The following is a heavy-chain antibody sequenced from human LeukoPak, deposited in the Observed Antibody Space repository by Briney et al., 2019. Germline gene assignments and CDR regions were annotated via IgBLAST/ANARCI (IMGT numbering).Heavy chain of an antibody. D-gene: IGHD3-22*01. Sequence: GGSLRLSCAASGFTFSSYSMNWVRQAPGKGLEWVSSISSSSSYIYYADSVKGRFTISRDNAKNSLYLQMNSLRAEDTAVYYCARSGANYDSDAFDIWGQGTMVTVSS. V-gene: IGHV3-21*01. CDR3: ARSGANYDSDAFDI. CDR1: GFTFSSYS. J-gene: IGHJ3*02. CDR2: ISSSSSYI.